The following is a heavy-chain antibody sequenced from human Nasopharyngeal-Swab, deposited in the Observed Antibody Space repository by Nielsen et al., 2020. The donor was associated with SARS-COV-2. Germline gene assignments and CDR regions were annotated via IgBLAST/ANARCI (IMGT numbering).Heavy chain of an antibody. D-gene: IGHD6-13*01. Sequence: WIRQPPGKGLEWVSGISWNSGSIGYADSVKGRFTISRDNAKNSLYLQMNSLRAEDTALYYCAKDLSYSSSYRNAFDIWGQGTMVTVSS. CDR3: AKDLSYSSSYRNAFDI. CDR2: ISWNSGSI. J-gene: IGHJ3*02. V-gene: IGHV3-9*01.